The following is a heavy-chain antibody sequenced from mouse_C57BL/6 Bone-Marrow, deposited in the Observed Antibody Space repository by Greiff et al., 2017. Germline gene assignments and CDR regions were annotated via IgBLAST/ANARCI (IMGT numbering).Heavy chain of an antibody. CDR3: ARHYGSSYFYAMDY. CDR2: INYDGSSP. CDR1: GFTFSDYY. Sequence: EVKVVESEGGLVQPGSSMKLSCTASGFTFSDYYMAWVRQVPEKGLEWVANINYDGSSPYYLDSLKSRFIISRDNAKNILYLQMSSLQSEDTATYYCARHYGSSYFYAMDYGGQGTSVTVSS. J-gene: IGHJ4*01. V-gene: IGHV5-16*01. D-gene: IGHD1-1*01.